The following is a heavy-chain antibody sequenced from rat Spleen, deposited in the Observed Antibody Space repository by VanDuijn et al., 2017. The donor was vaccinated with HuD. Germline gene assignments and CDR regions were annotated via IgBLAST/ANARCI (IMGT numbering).Heavy chain of an antibody. CDR1: GHSITSSYR. CDR2: INSAGNA. V-gene: IGHV3-3*01. D-gene: IGHD1-4*01. CDR3: AGGAGYVLDA. J-gene: IGHJ4*01. Sequence: EVQLQESGPGPVKVSESLSLTCSVTGHSITSSYRWNWIRKFPGDKLEWMGYINSAGNANYNPSLKSRISITRDTSKNQFFLQLNSVTTEDTSTDYCAGGAGYVLDAWGQGASVTVSS.